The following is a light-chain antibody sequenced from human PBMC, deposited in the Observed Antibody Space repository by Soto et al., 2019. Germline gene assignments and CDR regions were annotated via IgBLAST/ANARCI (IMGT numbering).Light chain of an antibody. J-gene: IGKJ1*01. CDR2: DST. CDR3: QQYGSSGT. CDR1: QSIHTS. Sequence: VLTQSPTTLSLSPGSRATLCCRASQSIHTSLAWYQQKSGKPPRIVIYDSTLRANGVPDRFGGSRSGAEFTLTINSLEPEDFAVYYCQQYGSSGTFGQGTKVDIK. V-gene: IGKV3-20*01.